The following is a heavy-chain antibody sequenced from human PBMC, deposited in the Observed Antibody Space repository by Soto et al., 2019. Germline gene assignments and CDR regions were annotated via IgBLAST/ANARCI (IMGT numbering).Heavy chain of an antibody. CDR3: ARVNSATGSMHFDH. CDR1: TFNFTHYT. J-gene: IGHJ4*02. Sequence: GVLRLSCAGSTFNFTHYTLSWVRQAPGKGLEWVSSISATNTYIFYADSVKGRFTISRDNAKKSVSLQMSSLRAEDTALYYCARVNSATGSMHFDHWGQGTLVTVSS. CDR2: ISATNTYI. D-gene: IGHD3-9*01. V-gene: IGHV3-21*01.